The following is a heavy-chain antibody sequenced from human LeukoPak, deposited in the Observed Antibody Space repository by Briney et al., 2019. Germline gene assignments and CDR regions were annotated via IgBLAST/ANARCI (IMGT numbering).Heavy chain of an antibody. D-gene: IGHD1-26*01. CDR3: ARAPGGGWDFDY. V-gene: IGHV1-18*01. J-gene: IGHJ4*02. CDR1: SYTFTSYD. Sequence: ASVKVSCKASSYTFTSYDISWVRQAPGQGLEWMGWISTYNSNTNYAQKLQGRVTMTTDTSTSTAYMELRSLRSDDTAVYYCARAPGGGWDFDYWSQGTLVTVSS. CDR2: ISTYNSNT.